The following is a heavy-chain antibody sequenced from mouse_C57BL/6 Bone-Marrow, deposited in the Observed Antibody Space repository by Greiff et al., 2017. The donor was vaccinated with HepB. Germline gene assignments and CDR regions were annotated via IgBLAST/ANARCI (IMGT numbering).Heavy chain of an antibody. V-gene: IGHV1-80*01. CDR3: ARRRNPNYYAMDY. CDR1: GYAFSSYW. D-gene: IGHD2-1*01. CDR2: IYPGDGDT. Sequence: QVQLQQSGAELVKPGASVKISCKASGYAFSSYWMNWVKQRPGKGLEWIGQIYPGDGDTNYNGKFKGKATLTADKSSSTAYMQLSSLTSEDSAVYFCARRRNPNYYAMDYWGQGTSVTVSS. J-gene: IGHJ4*01.